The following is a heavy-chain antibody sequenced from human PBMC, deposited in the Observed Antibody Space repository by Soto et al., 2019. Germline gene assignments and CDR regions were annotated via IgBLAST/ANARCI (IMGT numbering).Heavy chain of an antibody. D-gene: IGHD5-18*01. V-gene: IGHV4-4*02. CDR1: GDSISSSNW. CDR3: ACIFSGGYSYGFYYYGMDV. J-gene: IGHJ6*04. Sequence: SXTLSLTCAVSGDSISSSNWWSWVRQPPGKGLQWPGEIYHSGSTNYNPSLQSRVTISVDTSKNQFSVKLASVAAADTAVYYCACIFSGGYSYGFYYYGMDVCGEGTTVTXSS. CDR2: IYHSGST.